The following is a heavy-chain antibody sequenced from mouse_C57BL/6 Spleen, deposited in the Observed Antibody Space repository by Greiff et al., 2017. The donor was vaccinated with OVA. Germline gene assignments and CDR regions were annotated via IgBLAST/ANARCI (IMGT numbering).Heavy chain of an antibody. CDR1: GYTFTSYW. CDR3: ARSGSNYYAMDY. V-gene: IGHV1-50*01. CDR2: IDPSDSYT. J-gene: IGHJ4*01. Sequence: VQLQQPGAELVKPGASVKLSCKASGYTFTSYWMQWVKQRPGQGLEWIGEIDPSDSYTNYNQKFKGKATLTVDTSSSTAYMQLSSLTSEDSAVYYCARSGSNYYAMDYWGQGTSVTVSS. D-gene: IGHD2-5*01.